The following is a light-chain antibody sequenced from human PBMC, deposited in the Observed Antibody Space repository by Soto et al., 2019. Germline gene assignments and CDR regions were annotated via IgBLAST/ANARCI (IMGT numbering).Light chain of an antibody. V-gene: IGKV4-1*01. J-gene: IGKJ1*01. CDR2: RAS. CDR3: QQYYSNPRT. Sequence: DIVMTQSPDSLAVSLGERATINCKSSQSVFYSSNSKNYLAWYQQKAGQPPKLLIYRASTRESGVPDRFSGSGSGTDFTLTISGLQAEDVAVYYCQQYYSNPRTFGQGTKVEIK. CDR1: QSVFYSSNSKNY.